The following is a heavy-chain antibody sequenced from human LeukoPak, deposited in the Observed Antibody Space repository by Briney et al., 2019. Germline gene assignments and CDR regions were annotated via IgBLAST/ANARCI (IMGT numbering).Heavy chain of an antibody. J-gene: IGHJ4*02. Sequence: ASVKVSCKASGYTLTSYGISWVRQAPGQGLEWMGWLSAYNGNTHYAEKLQGRVTMTTDTSTTTAQMELRSLRSDDTAVYYCARGSTVGATESLGFDYWGQGTPVTVSS. CDR2: LSAYNGNT. CDR3: ARGSTVGATESLGFDY. D-gene: IGHD1-26*01. V-gene: IGHV1-18*01. CDR1: GYTLTSYG.